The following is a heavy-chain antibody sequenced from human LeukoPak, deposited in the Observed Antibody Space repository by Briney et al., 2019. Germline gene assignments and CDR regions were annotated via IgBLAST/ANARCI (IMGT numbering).Heavy chain of an antibody. V-gene: IGHV3-53*01. Sequence: GRSLRLSCAASGLTVRSNYMSWARHAPGKGLEWGSVIYAGGAAYYADYVKGRFTISRDTSNNTLILQMHSLGVDDTAVYYCARSTSYHFDSWGQGTLVTVSS. CDR3: ARSTSYHFDS. D-gene: IGHD2-2*01. CDR2: IYAGGAA. J-gene: IGHJ4*02. CDR1: GLTVRSNY.